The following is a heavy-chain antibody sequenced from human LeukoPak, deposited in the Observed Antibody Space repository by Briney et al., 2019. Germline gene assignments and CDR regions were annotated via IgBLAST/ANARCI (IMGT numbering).Heavy chain of an antibody. Sequence: SETLSLTCAVSGGSISSSNWWSWVRQPPGKGLEWIGEIYHSGSTNYNPSLKSRVTISVDKSKNQFSLKLSSVAAADTAVYYCARFSGGGQSGYSYGNWFDPWGQGTLVTVSS. V-gene: IGHV4-4*02. J-gene: IGHJ5*02. CDR3: ARFSGGGQSGYSYGNWFDP. CDR1: GGSISSSNW. D-gene: IGHD5-18*01. CDR2: IYHSGST.